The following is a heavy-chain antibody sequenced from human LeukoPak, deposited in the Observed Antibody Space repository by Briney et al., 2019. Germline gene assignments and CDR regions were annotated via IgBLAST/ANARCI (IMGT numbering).Heavy chain of an antibody. D-gene: IGHD6-19*01. CDR3: ARARQITVSGTDYFDY. J-gene: IGHJ4*02. CDR1: GFTFSTYW. V-gene: IGHV3-7*01. CDR2: IKHDGSGP. Sequence: PGGSLILSCAASGFTFSTYWMTWVRQAPGKGLEWVANIKHDGSGPSYLDSVKGRFTISRDNARNSLSLQMSSLRAEDTAVYYCARARQITVSGTDYFDYWGQGTLVTVSS.